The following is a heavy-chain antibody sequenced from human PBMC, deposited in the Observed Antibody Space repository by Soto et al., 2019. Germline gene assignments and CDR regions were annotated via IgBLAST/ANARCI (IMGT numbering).Heavy chain of an antibody. Sequence: DVQLVESGGEFVHPGGSLRLSCATSGFNFDDYAMHWVRQVPGKGLEWISGISWEGGRIGYEDSVKGRFTISRDNAKNSLYLEMNSLRSEDTALYYCAKDHDEDFGYDVDYFNYWGRGTLVTVSS. D-gene: IGHD5-12*01. CDR1: GFNFDDYA. J-gene: IGHJ4*02. CDR2: ISWEGGRI. CDR3: AKDHDEDFGYDVDYFNY. V-gene: IGHV3-9*01.